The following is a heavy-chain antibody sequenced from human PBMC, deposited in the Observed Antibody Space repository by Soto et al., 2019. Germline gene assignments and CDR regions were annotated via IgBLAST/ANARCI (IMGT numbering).Heavy chain of an antibody. D-gene: IGHD2-15*01. V-gene: IGHV1-18*01. Sequence: ASVKVSCKASGYTFTTGFAWVRQAPGQGLEWMGWISTYNGHTKYAQNLQDRVTLTTDTSTSTVYMELRGLRSDDTAVYYCVRDDCSGDTCYLGHWGQGTLVTVSS. CDR3: VRDDCSGDTCYLGH. J-gene: IGHJ4*02. CDR1: GYTFTTG. CDR2: ISTYNGHT.